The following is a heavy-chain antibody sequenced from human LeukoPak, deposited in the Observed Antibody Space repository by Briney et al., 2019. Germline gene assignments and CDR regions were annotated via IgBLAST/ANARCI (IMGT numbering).Heavy chain of an antibody. CDR3: ARAPLRWYYDY. CDR2: IYHSGST. D-gene: IGHD4-23*01. Sequence: SETLSLTCTVSGGSISSYYWSWIRQPPGKGLEWIGYIYHSGSTYYNPSLKSRVTISVDRSKNQFSLKLSSVTAADTAVYYCARAPLRWYYDYWGQGTLVTVSS. J-gene: IGHJ4*02. V-gene: IGHV4-59*12. CDR1: GGSISSYY.